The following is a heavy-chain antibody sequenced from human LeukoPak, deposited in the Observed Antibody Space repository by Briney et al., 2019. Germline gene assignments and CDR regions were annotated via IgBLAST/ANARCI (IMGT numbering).Heavy chain of an antibody. V-gene: IGHV3-23*01. J-gene: IGHJ4*02. Sequence: PGGSLRLSCAASGFTFSSYAMSWVRQAPGKGLEWVSAISGSGGSTYYADSVKGRFTISRDNSKNTLYLQMNSLRAEDTAVYYCARARKNGPITMIVVRTLDYWGQGTLVTVSS. CDR1: GFTFSSYA. CDR2: ISGSGGST. CDR3: ARARKNGPITMIVVRTLDY. D-gene: IGHD3-22*01.